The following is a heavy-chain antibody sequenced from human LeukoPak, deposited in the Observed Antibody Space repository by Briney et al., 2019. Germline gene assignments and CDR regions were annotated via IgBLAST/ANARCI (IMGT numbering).Heavy chain of an antibody. CDR2: ISGSGGSK. D-gene: IGHD1-26*01. CDR3: AKGGHSGSYYPPVDFDY. Sequence: GGSLRLSCAASGFTFSSYAMSWVRQAPGKGLEGVSAISGSGGSKYYAYSVKVRFTIYRDNSKNTLYLQMNSLRAEDTAVYYCAKGGHSGSYYPPVDFDYWGQGTLVTVSS. V-gene: IGHV3-23*01. CDR1: GFTFSSYA. J-gene: IGHJ4*02.